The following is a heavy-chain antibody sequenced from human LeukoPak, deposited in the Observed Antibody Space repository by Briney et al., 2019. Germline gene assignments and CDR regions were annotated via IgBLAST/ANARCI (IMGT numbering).Heavy chain of an antibody. Sequence: GASVKVSCKASGYTFTSYGISWVRQAPGQGLEWMGWISAYNGNTNYAQKLQGRVTMTTDTSTSTAYMELRSLRSDDTAVYYCARHTDEDGVAQDAFDIWGQGTMVTVSS. CDR1: GYTFTSYG. V-gene: IGHV1-18*01. J-gene: IGHJ3*02. CDR2: ISAYNGNT. CDR3: ARHTDEDGVAQDAFDI. D-gene: IGHD3-3*01.